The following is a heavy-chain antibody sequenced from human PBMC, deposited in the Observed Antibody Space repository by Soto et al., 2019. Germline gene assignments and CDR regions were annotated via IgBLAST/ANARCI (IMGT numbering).Heavy chain of an antibody. D-gene: IGHD2-2*01. CDR2: IIPISGTA. CDR1: GGTFSSYA. Sequence: QVQLVQSGAEVKKPGSSVKASCKASGGTFSSYAISWVRQAPGQGLEWMGGIIPISGTANYAQKFQGRVTITADESTSTAYMELSSLRSEDTAVYYCARSQGSSTSLEIYYYYYYGMDVWGQGTRVTVSS. V-gene: IGHV1-69*01. J-gene: IGHJ6*02. CDR3: ARSQGSSTSLEIYYYYYYGMDV.